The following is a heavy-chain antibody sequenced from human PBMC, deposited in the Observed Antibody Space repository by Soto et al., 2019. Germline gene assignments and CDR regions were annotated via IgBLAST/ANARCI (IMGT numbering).Heavy chain of an antibody. CDR3: AKTYLTFRDYVDS. Sequence: QVHLVESGGGVVHPGRSLRLSCEVSGFTPNSYGMHWVRQAPPMWLEWVSSMSSDGSDKHYADSVKGRFTISRDTSKNTLYLQMDSLRPEDTALYFCAKTYLTFRDYVDSWGHGTLVT. CDR1: GFTPNSYG. J-gene: IGHJ4*01. CDR2: MSSDGSDK. V-gene: IGHV3-30*18. D-gene: IGHD2-2*01.